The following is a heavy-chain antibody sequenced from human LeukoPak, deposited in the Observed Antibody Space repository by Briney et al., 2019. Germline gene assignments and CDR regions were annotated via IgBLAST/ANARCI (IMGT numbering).Heavy chain of an antibody. D-gene: IGHD4-23*01. V-gene: IGHV3-74*01. Sequence: GGSLRLSCAASGFTFSSYWMHWVRQAPGKGLGWVSRINTDGSSTSYADSVKGRFTISRDNAKNTLYLQMNSLRAEDTAVYYCARAVLRWRKVDYWGQGTLVTVSS. J-gene: IGHJ4*02. CDR3: ARAVLRWRKVDY. CDR2: INTDGSST. CDR1: GFTFSSYW.